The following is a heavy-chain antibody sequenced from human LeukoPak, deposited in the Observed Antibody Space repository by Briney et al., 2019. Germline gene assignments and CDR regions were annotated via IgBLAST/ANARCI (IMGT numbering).Heavy chain of an antibody. J-gene: IGHJ5*02. CDR1: GGTFSSYA. D-gene: IGHD6-13*01. CDR2: IIPIFGTA. Sequence: GASVKVSCKASGGTFSSYAISWVRQAPEQGLEWMGGIIPIFGTANYAQKFQGRVTITTDESTSTAYMELSSLRSEDTAVYYCARGSSWYNWFDPWGQGTLVTVSS. CDR3: ARGSSWYNWFDP. V-gene: IGHV1-69*05.